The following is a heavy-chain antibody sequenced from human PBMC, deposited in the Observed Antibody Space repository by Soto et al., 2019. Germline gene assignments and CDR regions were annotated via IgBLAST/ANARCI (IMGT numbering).Heavy chain of an antibody. V-gene: IGHV4-59*01. J-gene: IGHJ3*02. CDR1: GGSISSYY. Sequence: SETLSLTCTVSGGSISSYYWSWIRQPPGKGLEWIGYIYYSGSTNYNPSLKSRVTISVDTSKNQFSLKLSSVTAADTAVYYCGRDLRSYYDILTGYLAVGAFDIWGQGTMVTVSS. CDR2: IYYSGST. D-gene: IGHD3-9*01. CDR3: GRDLRSYYDILTGYLAVGAFDI.